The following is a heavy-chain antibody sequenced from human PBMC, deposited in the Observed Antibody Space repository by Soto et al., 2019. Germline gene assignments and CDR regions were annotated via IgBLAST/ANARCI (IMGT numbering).Heavy chain of an antibody. Sequence: QVQLMQSGTEVKKPGASVTVSCKASGYTSADFGISWVRQAPGQGLEWAGWVSGNNGVSNPALKGQGRITMTLDTSTGVSYMALRSLRSDDTAIYYCVRDQKYFRVNGNWFDSWGQGTLVSVSS. D-gene: IGHD2-2*01. CDR2: VSGNNGVS. CDR3: VRDQKYFRVNGNWFDS. J-gene: IGHJ5*01. V-gene: IGHV1-18*04. CDR1: GYTSADFG.